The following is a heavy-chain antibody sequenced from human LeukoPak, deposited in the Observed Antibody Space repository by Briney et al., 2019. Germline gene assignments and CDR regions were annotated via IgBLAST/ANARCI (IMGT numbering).Heavy chain of an antibody. CDR2: ISSNGGST. Sequence: GGSLRLSCAASGFTFSSYAMHWVRQAPGKGLEYVSAISSNGGSTHYANSVKGRFTISRDNSKNTLYLQMGSLRAEDMAVYYCAREASYRYRNWFDPWGQGTLVTVSS. V-gene: IGHV3-64*01. D-gene: IGHD1-26*01. CDR3: AREASYRYRNWFDP. CDR1: GFTFSSYA. J-gene: IGHJ5*02.